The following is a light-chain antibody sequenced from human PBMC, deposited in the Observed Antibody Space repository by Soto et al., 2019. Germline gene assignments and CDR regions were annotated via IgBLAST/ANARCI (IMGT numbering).Light chain of an antibody. V-gene: IGKV3-20*01. Sequence: EIVLTQSPGTLSLSPGERATLSCRASQSVSSNYLAWYQQKPGQAPRLLIYGASSRATGIPDRFSGSGSGTDFTLTISRLEPEDFAVYYCQQYGSSLFGGGTKVDIK. CDR3: QQYGSSL. CDR2: GAS. J-gene: IGKJ4*01. CDR1: QSVSSNY.